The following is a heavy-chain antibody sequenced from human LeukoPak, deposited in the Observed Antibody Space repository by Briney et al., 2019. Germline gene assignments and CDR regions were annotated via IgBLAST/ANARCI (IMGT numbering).Heavy chain of an antibody. V-gene: IGHV3-21*01. Sequence: GGSLRLSCAASGFTFNTYTMNWVRQAPGTGPEWVSSISSGSSYIHFADSLKGRFTVSRDNAKNSLYLQMTGLRAEDTAVYYCARVRSAGYYGMDVWGPGTTVTVSS. CDR2: ISSGSSYI. CDR3: ARVRSAGYYGMDV. J-gene: IGHJ6*02. D-gene: IGHD2-15*01. CDR1: GFTFNTYT.